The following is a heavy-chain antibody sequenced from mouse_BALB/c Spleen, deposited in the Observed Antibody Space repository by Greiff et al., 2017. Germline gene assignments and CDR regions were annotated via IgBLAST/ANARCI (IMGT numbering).Heavy chain of an antibody. V-gene: IGHV1-12*01. J-gene: IGHJ2*01. CDR1: GYTFTSYN. D-gene: IGHD4-1*02. Sequence: QVQLQQPGAELVKPGASVKMSCKASGYTFTSYNMHWVKQTPGQGLEWIGAIYPGNGDTSYNQKFKGKATLTADKSSSTAYMQLSSLTSEDSAVYYCARSSGRYFDYWGQGTTLTVSS. CDR2: IYPGNGDT. CDR3: ARSSGRYFDY.